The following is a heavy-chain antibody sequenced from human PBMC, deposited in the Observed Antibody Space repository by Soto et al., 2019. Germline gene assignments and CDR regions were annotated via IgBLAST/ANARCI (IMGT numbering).Heavy chain of an antibody. CDR2: IDWDDDK. V-gene: IGHV2-70*12. D-gene: IGHD1-26*01. Sequence: SGPTLVNPTQTLTLTCTFSGFSLSTSGMCVSWIRQPPGKALEWLARIDWDDDKYYSTTLKTRLTLSKDTSKNQVVLTMTNMDPVDTATYYCAHRLTRYSWNYGLFDDWGQGALVTVSS. CDR1: GFSLSTSGMC. CDR3: AHRLTRYSWNYGLFDD. J-gene: IGHJ4*02.